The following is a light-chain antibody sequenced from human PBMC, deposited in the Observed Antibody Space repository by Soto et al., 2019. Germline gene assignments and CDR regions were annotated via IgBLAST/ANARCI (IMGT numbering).Light chain of an antibody. J-gene: IGKJ5*01. CDR3: QQFDDQSIT. CDR2: DAS. V-gene: IGKV1-33*01. Sequence: DIQMTQSPSSLSASVGDRVTVTCQASQDISNHLNWYQQKPGKAPKLLIYDASNLESGVPSRFSGSGSGTDFTFTISSLQPEDIGTYYCQQFDDQSITFGQGTRLEIK. CDR1: QDISNH.